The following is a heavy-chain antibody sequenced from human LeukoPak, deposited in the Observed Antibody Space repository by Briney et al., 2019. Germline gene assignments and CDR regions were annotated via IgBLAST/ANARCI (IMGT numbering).Heavy chain of an antibody. D-gene: IGHD5-24*01. CDR2: ISGSGGST. V-gene: IGHV3-23*01. CDR3: AKQMATIRYYYYYYMDV. CDR1: GFTFSSYG. Sequence: GGSLRLSCAASGFTFSSYGMSWVRQAPGKGLEWVSAISGSGGSTYYADSVKGQFTISRDNSKNTLYLQMNSLRAEDTAVYYCAKQMATIRYYYYYYMDVWGKGTTVT. J-gene: IGHJ6*03.